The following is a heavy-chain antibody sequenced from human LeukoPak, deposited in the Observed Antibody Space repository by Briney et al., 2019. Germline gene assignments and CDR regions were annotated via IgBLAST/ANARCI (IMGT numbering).Heavy chain of an antibody. CDR2: IKQDGTEI. CDR3: ARDTGSFDY. J-gene: IGHJ4*02. CDR1: GFTVSSNY. V-gene: IGHV3-7*05. Sequence: GGSLTLSCAASGFTVSSNYMSWVRQAPGKGLEWAANIKQDGTEIYYVDSVKGRFTISRDNAKNLLYLQMNSLRAEDTAVYYCARDTGSFDYWGQGTLVTVSS. D-gene: IGHD1-14*01.